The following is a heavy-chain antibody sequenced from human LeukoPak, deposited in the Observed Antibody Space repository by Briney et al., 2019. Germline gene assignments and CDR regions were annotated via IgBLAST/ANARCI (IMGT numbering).Heavy chain of an antibody. D-gene: IGHD3-10*01. CDR1: GFKFRSFG. V-gene: IGHV3-30*18. J-gene: IGHJ4*02. Sequence: PGRSLRLSCVASGFKFRSFGMHWVRQAPGRGLEWVAGISYDGSNKFYAEFVKGRFTISRDNSKNTLYLQMNSLRGEETAVYYCAKDVKMFRGPMIMRHFDYWGQGSLVTVSS. CDR3: AKDVKMFRGPMIMRHFDY. CDR2: ISYDGSNK.